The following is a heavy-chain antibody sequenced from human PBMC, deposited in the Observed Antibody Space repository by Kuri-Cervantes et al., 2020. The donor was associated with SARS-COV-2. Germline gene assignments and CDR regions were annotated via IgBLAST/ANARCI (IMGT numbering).Heavy chain of an antibody. J-gene: IGHJ6*02. CDR3: ARDRGSSGWSWVYYYYGMDV. D-gene: IGHD6-19*01. CDR1: GYTFTSCY. V-gene: IGHV1-8*01. Sequence: ASVKVSCKASGYTFTSCYLNWVRQANGQGLEWVGWMNPNNGNTGYAQKLQGRVTMTTDTSTSTAYMELRSLRSDDTAVYYCARDRGSSGWSWVYYYYGMDVWGQGTTVTVSS. CDR2: MNPNNGNT.